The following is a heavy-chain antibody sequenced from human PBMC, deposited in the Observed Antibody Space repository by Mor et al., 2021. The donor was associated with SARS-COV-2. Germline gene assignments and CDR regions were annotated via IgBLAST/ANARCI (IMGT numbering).Heavy chain of an antibody. CDR3: ARGFDYSNVWGYYFDS. D-gene: IGHD4-4*01. Sequence: SGSTYTNYADSVKGRFTISRDNAKNSLFLQMNSLRAEDTAVYYCARGFDYSNVWGYYFDSWGQGTLVTVSS. V-gene: IGHV3-11*06. CDR2: SGSTYT. J-gene: IGHJ4*02.